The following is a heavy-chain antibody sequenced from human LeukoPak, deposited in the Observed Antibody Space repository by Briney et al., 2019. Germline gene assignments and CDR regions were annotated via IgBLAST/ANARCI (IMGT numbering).Heavy chain of an antibody. D-gene: IGHD3-10*01. CDR2: LSDSGGST. CDR3: AKGRYYPKDFFDY. J-gene: IGHJ4*02. CDR1: GFTFSSYS. V-gene: IGHV3-23*01. Sequence: GGSLRLSCAASGFTFSSYSMNWVRQAPGKGLEWVSALSDSGGSTFYADSVKGRFTISRDNSKNTVYLQMNSLRAEDTAVYYCAKGRYYPKDFFDYWGQGTLVTVSS.